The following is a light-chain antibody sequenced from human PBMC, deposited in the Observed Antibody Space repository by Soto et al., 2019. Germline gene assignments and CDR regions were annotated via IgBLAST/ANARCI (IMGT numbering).Light chain of an antibody. CDR2: EVS. CDR1: SSDIGGYDY. J-gene: IGLJ3*02. V-gene: IGLV2-8*01. CDR3: VSYAGSNIWM. Sequence: QSVLTQPPSASGSPGQSVTISCTGTSSDIGGYDYVSWHQQHPGKTPKFMIYEVSKRPSGVPDRFSGSKSGNTASLTVSGLQAEDEADYNCVSYAGSNIWMFGGGTKLTVL.